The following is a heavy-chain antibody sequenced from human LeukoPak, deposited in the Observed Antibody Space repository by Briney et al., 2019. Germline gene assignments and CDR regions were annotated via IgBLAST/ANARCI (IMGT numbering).Heavy chain of an antibody. D-gene: IGHD5-12*01. J-gene: IGHJ5*02. V-gene: IGHV4-34*01. CDR1: GGSFSGYY. Sequence: SETLSLTCAVYGGSFSGYYWSCIRQPPGKGLEWIGEINHSGSTNYNPSLKSRVTISVDTSKNQFSLKLSSVTAADTAVYYCARRGYSGYDEKGSGWFDPWGQGTLVTVSS. CDR2: INHSGST. CDR3: ARRGYSGYDEKGSGWFDP.